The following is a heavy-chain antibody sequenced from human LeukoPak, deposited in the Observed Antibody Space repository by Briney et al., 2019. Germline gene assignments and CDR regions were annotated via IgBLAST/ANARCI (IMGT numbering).Heavy chain of an antibody. Sequence: GGSLRLSCAVSGFTFSKYWMHWVRQAPGKGLEWASTLGGSGGSTFYADSVRGRFSISRDNSKNTLYLHLNSLRAEDTAVYYCAKNINSARYFDNWGRGTLVTVSS. CDR1: GFTFSKYW. J-gene: IGHJ4*02. CDR2: LGGSGGST. D-gene: IGHD1-26*01. V-gene: IGHV3-23*01. CDR3: AKNINSARYFDN.